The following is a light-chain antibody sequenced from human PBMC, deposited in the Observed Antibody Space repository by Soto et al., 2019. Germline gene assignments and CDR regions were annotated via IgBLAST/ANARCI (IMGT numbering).Light chain of an antibody. CDR2: GAS. CDR3: QQYNNWPPGESGKGT. CDR1: QSVSSN. V-gene: IGKV3-15*01. J-gene: IGKJ1*01. Sequence: EIVMTQSPATLSVSPGERATLSCRASQSVSSNLAWYQQKPGQAPRLLIYGASTRATGIPARFSGSGSGTEFTLTISSLQSEDFAVYYCQQYNNWPPGESGKGTFGQGTKVDIK.